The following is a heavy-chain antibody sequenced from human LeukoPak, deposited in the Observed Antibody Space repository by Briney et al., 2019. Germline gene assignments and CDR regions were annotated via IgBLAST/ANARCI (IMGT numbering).Heavy chain of an antibody. D-gene: IGHD2-15*01. Sequence: GASVKVSCKASGYTFTSYYMHWVRQAPGQGLEWMGIINPSGGSTSYAQKFQGRVTMTRDTSTSTVYMELSSLRSEDTAVYYCARDLWLSGGSTKVTHAYSGWGQGTLVTVSS. CDR3: ARDLWLSGGSTKVTHAYSG. V-gene: IGHV1-46*01. CDR2: INPSGGST. J-gene: IGHJ4*02. CDR1: GYTFTSYY.